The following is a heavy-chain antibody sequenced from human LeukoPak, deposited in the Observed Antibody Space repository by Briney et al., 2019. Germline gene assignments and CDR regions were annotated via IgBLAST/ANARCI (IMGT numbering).Heavy chain of an antibody. J-gene: IGHJ6*03. Sequence: GGSLSLSCAASGFAFSIYWMSWVRQAPGKGLEWVAYIKRGGSDKYHVDSLKGRFTISTHNSKTSLYLQMNSLRAADTAVYYCARARRPDGVVPAAGYMDVWGKGTTVTVSS. CDR3: ARARRPDGVVPAAGYMDV. CDR2: IKRGGSDK. V-gene: IGHV3-7*01. CDR1: GFAFSIYW. D-gene: IGHD2-2*01.